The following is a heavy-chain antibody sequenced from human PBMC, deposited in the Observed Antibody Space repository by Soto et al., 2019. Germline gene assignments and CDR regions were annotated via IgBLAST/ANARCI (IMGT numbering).Heavy chain of an antibody. Sequence: QVQLQESGPGLVKPSQTLSLTCTVSGGSISSGGYYWSWIRQHPGKGLEWIGYIYYSGSTYYNPSLTSRVTISVDTSKNQFSLKLSSVTAADTAVYYCARAQQETFTIFGVVNYGMDVWGQGTTVTVSS. J-gene: IGHJ6*02. CDR1: GGSISSGGYY. V-gene: IGHV4-31*03. CDR3: ARAQQETFTIFGVVNYGMDV. D-gene: IGHD3-3*01. CDR2: IYYSGST.